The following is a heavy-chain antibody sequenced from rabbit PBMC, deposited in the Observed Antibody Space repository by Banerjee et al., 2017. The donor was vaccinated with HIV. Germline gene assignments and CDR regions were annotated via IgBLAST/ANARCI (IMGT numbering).Heavy chain of an antibody. V-gene: IGHV1S40*01. CDR1: RIDFSSYYY. D-gene: IGHD4-1*01. CDR3: ARDLAGAIGWNFNL. CDR2: IYTSSGAT. J-gene: IGHJ4*01. Sequence: QSLEESGGDLVKPGASLTLTCKASRIDFSSYYYMCWVRQAPGKGLEWIGCIYTSSGATYYASWVNGRFTISKASSTTVTLQMTSLTAADTATYFCARDLAGAIGWNFNLWGPGTLVTV.